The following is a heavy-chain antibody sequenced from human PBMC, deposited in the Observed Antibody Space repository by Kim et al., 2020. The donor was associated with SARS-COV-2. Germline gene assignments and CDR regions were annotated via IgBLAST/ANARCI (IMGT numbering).Heavy chain of an antibody. D-gene: IGHD4-17*01. CDR1: GDSISSSSYY. V-gene: IGHV4-39*01. J-gene: IGHJ6*02. Sequence: SETLSLTCTVSGDSISSSSYYWGWIRQPPGKGLEWIGSIYYSGSTNYNPSLKSRVTISVDTSKNQFSLKLSSVTAADTAVYYCARRFPMTTVTTRPMDYYYYAMDVWGQGTTVTVSS. CDR2: IYYSGST. CDR3: ARRFPMTTVTTRPMDYYYYAMDV.